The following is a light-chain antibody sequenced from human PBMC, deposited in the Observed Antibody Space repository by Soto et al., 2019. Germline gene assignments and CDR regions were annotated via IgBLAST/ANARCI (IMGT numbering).Light chain of an antibody. V-gene: IGLV2-14*01. CDR2: EVS. CDR3: SSYTRSTTLV. Sequence: QSVLTQPASVSGSPGQSITISCTGTSSDVGGYNYVSWYQQHPGKAPKLMIYEVSNRPSGVSNRFSGSKSGNTASLTISGLQAEDEADYHCSSYTRSTTLVFGGGTKVTVL. CDR1: SSDVGGYNY. J-gene: IGLJ3*02.